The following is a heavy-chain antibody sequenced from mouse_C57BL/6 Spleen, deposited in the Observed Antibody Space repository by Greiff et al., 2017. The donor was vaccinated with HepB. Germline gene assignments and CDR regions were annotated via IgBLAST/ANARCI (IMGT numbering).Heavy chain of an antibody. Sequence: QVQLKESGAELVKPGASVKLSCKASGYTFTSYWMHWVKQRPGQGLEWIGMIHPNSGSTNYNEKFKSKATLTVDKSSSTAYMQLSSLTSEDSAVYYCAPIYYGNSWGYFDVWGTGTTVTVSS. D-gene: IGHD2-1*01. CDR3: APIYYGNSWGYFDV. V-gene: IGHV1-64*01. J-gene: IGHJ1*03. CDR1: GYTFTSYW. CDR2: IHPNSGST.